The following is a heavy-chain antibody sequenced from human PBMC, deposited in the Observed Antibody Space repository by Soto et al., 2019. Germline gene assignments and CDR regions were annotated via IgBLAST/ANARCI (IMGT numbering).Heavy chain of an antibody. CDR3: ARGIKYGAYSRWFDP. CDR2: MNPNSGNA. CDR1: GYTFTSYD. J-gene: IGHJ5*02. Sequence: ASVKVSCKASGYTFTSYDINWVRQATGQGLEYLGWMNPNSGNAAYVQKFQGRVTMTWDTSITTAYMELSSLRSEDTAVYFCARGIKYGAYSRWFDPWGQGTLVTVSS. D-gene: IGHD4-17*01. V-gene: IGHV1-8*01.